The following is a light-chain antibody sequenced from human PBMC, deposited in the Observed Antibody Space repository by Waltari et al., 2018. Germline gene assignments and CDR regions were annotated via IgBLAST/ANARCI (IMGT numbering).Light chain of an antibody. CDR3: QVWEISRDHYV. CDR1: NLGTKT. CDR2: SDS. V-gene: IGLV3-21*01. Sequence: SYVLTQPPSVSVAPGESARITCGGNNLGTKTVHWYQQKPGQAPVLVIYSDSDRPSGIPERFSGANSGNTATLTISRVEAGDEADYYCQVWEISRDHYVFGSGTEVTVL. J-gene: IGLJ1*01.